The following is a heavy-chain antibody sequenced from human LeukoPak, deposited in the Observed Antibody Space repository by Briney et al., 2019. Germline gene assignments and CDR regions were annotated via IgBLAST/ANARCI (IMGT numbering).Heavy chain of an antibody. V-gene: IGHV3-23*01. CDR2: ISGSGGST. CDR3: AGAVSYRGWFDP. Sequence: GSLRLSCAASGFTFSSYAMSWVRQAPGKGLEWVSAISGSGGSTYYADSVKGRFTISRDNSKNTLYLQMNSLRAEDTAVYYCAGAVSYRGWFDPWGQGTLVTVSS. J-gene: IGHJ5*02. D-gene: IGHD1-26*01. CDR1: GFTFSSYA.